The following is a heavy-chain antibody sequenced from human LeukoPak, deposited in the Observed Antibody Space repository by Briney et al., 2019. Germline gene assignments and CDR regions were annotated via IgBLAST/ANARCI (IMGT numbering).Heavy chain of an antibody. CDR2: IRYDESKE. Sequence: GGSLRLSCAASGVTFSSYGMHWVRQAPGKGLESVAFIRYDESKEYYADSVKGRFIISRDNSKNTLYLQMNSLRVEDTAVYHCVKDYLVEAQRVYYFDYWGQGTLVTVSS. CDR3: VKDYLVEAQRVYYFDY. J-gene: IGHJ4*02. V-gene: IGHV3-30*02. CDR1: GVTFSSYG. D-gene: IGHD1-26*01.